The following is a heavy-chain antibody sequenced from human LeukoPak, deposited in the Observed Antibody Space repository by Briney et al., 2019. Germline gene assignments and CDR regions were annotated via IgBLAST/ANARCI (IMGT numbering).Heavy chain of an antibody. V-gene: IGHV1-18*01. Sequence: ASVKVSCKASGYTFTSYGISWVRQAPGQGLEWRGWISAYNGNTNYAQKLQGRVTMTRDTSTSTVYMELSSLRSEDTAVYYCARAFAASGSGRYYFDYWGQGTLVTVSP. J-gene: IGHJ4*02. CDR3: ARAFAASGSGRYYFDY. CDR2: ISAYNGNT. CDR1: GYTFTSYG. D-gene: IGHD5-12*01.